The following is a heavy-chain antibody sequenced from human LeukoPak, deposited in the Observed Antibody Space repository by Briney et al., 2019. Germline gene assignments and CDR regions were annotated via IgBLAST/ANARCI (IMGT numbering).Heavy chain of an antibody. CDR2: ISYDGSNK. D-gene: IGHD3-10*01. V-gene: IGHV3-30*18. Sequence: GGSLRLSCAASGFTFSSYGMHWVRQAPGKGLEWVAVISYDGSNKYYADPVKGRFTISRDNSKKTLYLQMNSLRVEDTAVYYCAKDVRALNNYGSGSSGFYWGQGTLVTVSS. CDR1: GFTFSSYG. CDR3: AKDVRALNNYGSGSSGFY. J-gene: IGHJ4*02.